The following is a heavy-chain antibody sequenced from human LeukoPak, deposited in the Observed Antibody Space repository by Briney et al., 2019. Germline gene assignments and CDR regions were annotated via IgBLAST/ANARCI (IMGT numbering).Heavy chain of an antibody. Sequence: GGSLRLSCAASGFTFSSYGMHWVRQAPGKGLEWVAVIWYDGSNKYYADSVKGRFTISRDNSKNTLYLQMNGLRAEDTAVYYCARDRVYCSGGSCAPYFDYWGQGTLVTVSS. CDR3: ARDRVYCSGGSCAPYFDY. J-gene: IGHJ4*02. CDR1: GFTFSSYG. D-gene: IGHD2-15*01. V-gene: IGHV3-33*01. CDR2: IWYDGSNK.